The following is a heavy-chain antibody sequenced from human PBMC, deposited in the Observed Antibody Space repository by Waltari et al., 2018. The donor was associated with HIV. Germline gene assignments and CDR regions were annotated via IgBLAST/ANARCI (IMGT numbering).Heavy chain of an antibody. J-gene: IGHJ4*02. CDR2: INWNGGST. CDR1: GFTFDDIG. D-gene: IGHD3-10*01. CDR3: ARDYGSGSYYNY. V-gene: IGHV3-20*04. Sequence: EVQLVESGGGVVWPGGSLRLSCAAYGFTFDDIGMSWVRQSPGKGLEWVSGINWNGGSTGYADSVKCRFTISRDNAKNSLYLQMNSLRAEDTALYYCARDYGSGSYYNYWGQGTLVTVSS.